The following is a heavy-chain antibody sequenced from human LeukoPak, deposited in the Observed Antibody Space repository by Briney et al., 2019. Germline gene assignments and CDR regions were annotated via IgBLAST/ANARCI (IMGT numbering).Heavy chain of an antibody. CDR3: AKDRRYHDSSGGFDY. D-gene: IGHD3-22*01. J-gene: IGHJ4*02. Sequence: PGGSLRLSCAASGFTFSSYAMSWVCQAPGRGLEWVSAISGSGGSTYYADSVKGRFTISRDNSKNTLYLQMNSLRAEDTAVYYCAKDRRYHDSSGGFDYWGQGTLVTVSS. V-gene: IGHV3-23*01. CDR1: GFTFSSYA. CDR2: ISGSGGST.